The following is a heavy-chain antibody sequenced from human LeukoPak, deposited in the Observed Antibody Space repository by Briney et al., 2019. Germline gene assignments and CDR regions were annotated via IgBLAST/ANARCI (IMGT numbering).Heavy chain of an antibody. V-gene: IGHV5-51*01. CDR1: GYGFNSYW. CDR2: IYPRDSDT. Sequence: GESLKISCKGSGYGFNSYWIGWVRQMPGKGLEWMGIIYPRDSDTRYSPSFQGQVTISADRSIGTAYLRWSSLKASDTAMYYCARGSDRGYNYGFDYWGQGTLVTVSS. D-gene: IGHD5-18*01. J-gene: IGHJ4*02. CDR3: ARGSDRGYNYGFDY.